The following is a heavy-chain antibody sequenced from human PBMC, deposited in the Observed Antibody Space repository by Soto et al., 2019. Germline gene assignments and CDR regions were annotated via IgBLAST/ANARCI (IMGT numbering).Heavy chain of an antibody. CDR2: IIPIFGTA. Sequence: QVQLVQSGAEVKKPGSSVKVSCKASVGTFSSYAISWVRQAPGQGLEWMGGIIPIFGTANYAQKFQDRVTITADEATSTAYMELSSLRSEDTAVYYCGRVSGLEWLLYNYYYYGMDVWGQGTTVTVSS. CDR3: GRVSGLEWLLYNYYYYGMDV. CDR1: VGTFSSYA. D-gene: IGHD3-3*01. J-gene: IGHJ6*02. V-gene: IGHV1-69*01.